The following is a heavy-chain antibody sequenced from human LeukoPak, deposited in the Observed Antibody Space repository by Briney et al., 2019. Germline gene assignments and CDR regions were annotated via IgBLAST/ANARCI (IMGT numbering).Heavy chain of an antibody. CDR1: GGSITSGDYY. Sequence: PSQTLSLTCTVSGGSITSGDYYWSWIRQPPGKGLEWIGYIYYSGITYYNPSLKSRFTLSLDTSKNQFSLKLSSVTAADTAVYYCASRGSSIYYPNGFDNWGQGTMVTVSS. D-gene: IGHD2-15*01. CDR2: IYYSGIT. V-gene: IGHV4-30-4*08. J-gene: IGHJ3*02. CDR3: ASRGSSIYYPNGFDN.